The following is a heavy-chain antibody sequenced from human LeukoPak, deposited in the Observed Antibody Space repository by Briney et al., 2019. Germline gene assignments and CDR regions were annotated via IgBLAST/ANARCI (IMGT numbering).Heavy chain of an antibody. CDR1: GFTFSTYA. CDR3: AKGTMIVVTRFDY. J-gene: IGHJ4*02. D-gene: IGHD3-22*01. V-gene: IGHV3-23*01. CDR2: ISGSGGST. Sequence: GGSLRLSCAASGFTFSTYAMSWVRQAPGKGLEWVSAISGSGGSTYYADSVKGRFTISRDNSKNTLYLQMNSLRAEDTAVYYCAKGTMIVVTRFDYWGQGTLVTVSS.